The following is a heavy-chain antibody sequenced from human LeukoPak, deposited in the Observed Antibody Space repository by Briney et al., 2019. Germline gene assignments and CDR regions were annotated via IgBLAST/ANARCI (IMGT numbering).Heavy chain of an antibody. CDR3: ARGSYGSGNYYIGDAFDM. CDR1: GFIVSYNY. V-gene: IGHV3-53*01. CDR2: LHRGGSK. J-gene: IGHJ3*02. D-gene: IGHD3-10*01. Sequence: GRSLRLSYAASGFIVSYNYMSWVRQAPGKGLEWGSTLHRGGSKYYAGSVKGRFTISRENSKNSVYLQMNSPRDEDTAVYYCARGSYGSGNYYIGDAFDMWGQGTMVTVSS.